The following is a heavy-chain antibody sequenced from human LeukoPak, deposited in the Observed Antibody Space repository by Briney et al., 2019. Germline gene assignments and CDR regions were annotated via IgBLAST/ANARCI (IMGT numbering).Heavy chain of an antibody. J-gene: IGHJ6*02. CDR1: GGTFSSYA. CDR3: ARRVGIAAAGSWGQGGRYYYYGMDV. Sequence: ASVKVSCKASGGTFSSYAISWVRQAPGQGLEWMGRIIPILGIANYAQKFQGRVTITADKSTSTAYMELSSLRSEDTAVYYCARRVGIAAAGSWGQGGRYYYYGMDVWGQGTTVTVSS. V-gene: IGHV1-69*04. D-gene: IGHD6-13*01. CDR2: IIPILGIA.